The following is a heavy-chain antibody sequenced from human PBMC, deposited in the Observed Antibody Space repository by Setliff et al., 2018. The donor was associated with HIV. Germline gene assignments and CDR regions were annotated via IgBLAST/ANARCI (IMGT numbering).Heavy chain of an antibody. Sequence: PGGSLRLSCATSGFTFNNYEFNWVRQAPGKGLEWLSYISSTGRAISYADSVKGRFTISRDNAKNSVYLQMNSLRVEDTAVYYCASSDGSGSYPFDYWGQGTLVTVSS. J-gene: IGHJ4*02. CDR2: ISSTGRAI. D-gene: IGHD1-26*01. CDR1: GFTFNNYE. V-gene: IGHV3-48*03. CDR3: ASSDGSGSYPFDY.